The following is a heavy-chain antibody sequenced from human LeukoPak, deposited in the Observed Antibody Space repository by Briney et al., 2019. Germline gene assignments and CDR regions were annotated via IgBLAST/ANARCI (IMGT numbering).Heavy chain of an antibody. Sequence: GGSLRLSCIASGFRFSDYWMSWVRQAPGKGPEWVANIRQDESEIYYVDSVKGRFTISRDNSKNSLYLQMNSLRVEDTAVYYCARDKISGPTSLDYWGQGTLVTVSS. D-gene: IGHD3-3*02. J-gene: IGHJ4*02. CDR3: ARDKISGPTSLDY. CDR2: IRQDESEI. CDR1: GFRFSDYW. V-gene: IGHV3-7*01.